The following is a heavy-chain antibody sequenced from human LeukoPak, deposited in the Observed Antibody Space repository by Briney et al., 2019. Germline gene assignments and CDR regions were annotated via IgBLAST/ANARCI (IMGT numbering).Heavy chain of an antibody. Sequence: GGSLRLSCAASGFTFSSYAMHWVRQAPGKGLEWVAVISYDGSNKYYADSVKGRFTISRDNSKNTLYLQMNSLRAEDTAVYYCARDSNPQNYYYYYMDVWGKGTTVTVSS. J-gene: IGHJ6*03. CDR2: ISYDGSNK. D-gene: IGHD4-11*01. CDR3: ARDSNPQNYYYYYMDV. CDR1: GFTFSSYA. V-gene: IGHV3-30-3*01.